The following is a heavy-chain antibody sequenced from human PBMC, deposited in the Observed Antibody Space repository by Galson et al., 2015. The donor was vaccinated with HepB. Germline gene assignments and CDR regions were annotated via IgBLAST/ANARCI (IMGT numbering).Heavy chain of an antibody. CDR3: ARNRGAYGDYVYWFDP. J-gene: IGHJ5*02. D-gene: IGHD4-17*01. V-gene: IGHV4-31*03. CDR1: GGSISSGGYY. Sequence: TLSLTCTVSGGSISSGGYYWSWIRQHPGKGLEWIGYIYYSGSTYYNPSLKSRVTISVDTSKNQFSLKLSSVTAADTAVYYCARNRGAYGDYVYWFDPWGQGTLVTVSS. CDR2: IYYSGST.